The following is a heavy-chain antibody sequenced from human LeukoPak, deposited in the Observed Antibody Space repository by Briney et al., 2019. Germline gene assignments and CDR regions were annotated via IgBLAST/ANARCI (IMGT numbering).Heavy chain of an antibody. J-gene: IGHJ4*02. Sequence: GGSLRLSCAASGFTSSRYSMNWVRQAPGKGLEWVSSISRSSTYTYYADSVRGRFSISRDDAKNSLFLQMNSLRAEDTGVYYCARSIAAVGTSTIDYWGQGTLVTVSS. CDR2: ISRSSTYT. CDR1: GFTSSRYS. CDR3: ARSIAAVGTSTIDY. V-gene: IGHV3-21*01. D-gene: IGHD6-13*01.